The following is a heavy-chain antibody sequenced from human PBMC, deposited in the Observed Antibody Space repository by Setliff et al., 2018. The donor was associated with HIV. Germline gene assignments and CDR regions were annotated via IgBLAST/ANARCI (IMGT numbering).Heavy chain of an antibody. D-gene: IGHD3-10*01. V-gene: IGHV4-4*02. CDR2: IYHSGST. Sequence: PSETLSLTCAVSGGSINGSNWWSWVRQPPGKGLEWIGEIYHSGSTNYNPSLKSRVTISVDKSNNQSSLKMNYVTAADAAVYYCATVTMVRLIGVYHMDVWGKGTPVTVSS. CDR3: ATVTMVRLIGVYHMDV. J-gene: IGHJ6*03. CDR1: GGSINGSNW.